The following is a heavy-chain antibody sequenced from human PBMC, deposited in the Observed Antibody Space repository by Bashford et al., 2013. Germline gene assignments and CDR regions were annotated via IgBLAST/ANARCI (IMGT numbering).Heavy chain of an antibody. CDR2: TNSDGSST. Sequence: GSLRLSCAASGFTFSSYWMHWVRQVPGKGLVWVSRTNSDGSSTNYADSVKGRFTISRDNAKNTLYLQMNSLRAEDTAVYHCARAGVSTGNVMNYWGQGTLVTVSS. D-gene: IGHD3-9*01. V-gene: IGHV3-74*01. CDR3: ARAGVSTGNVMNY. J-gene: IGHJ4*02. CDR1: GFTFSSYW.